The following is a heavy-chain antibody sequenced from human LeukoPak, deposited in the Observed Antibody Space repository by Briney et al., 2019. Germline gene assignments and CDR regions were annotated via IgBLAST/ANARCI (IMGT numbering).Heavy chain of an antibody. Sequence: SETLSLTCTVSGGSISSYYWSWIRQPPGKGLEWIGYIYYSGSTNYNPSLKSRVTISVDTSKNQFSLKLSSVTAADTAVYYCARELWVAAHPFDPWGQGTLVTVSS. CDR2: IYYSGST. CDR3: ARELWVAAHPFDP. D-gene: IGHD6-6*01. J-gene: IGHJ5*02. V-gene: IGHV4-59*12. CDR1: GGSISSYY.